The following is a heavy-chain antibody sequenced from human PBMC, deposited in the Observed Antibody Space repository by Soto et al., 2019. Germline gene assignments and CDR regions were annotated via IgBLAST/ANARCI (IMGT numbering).Heavy chain of an antibody. CDR1: GFTFSRYA. V-gene: IGHV3-30*04. CDR3: ARTRNGGVADSFDS. J-gene: IGHJ5*01. CDR2: ISRDGSYI. Sequence: GGSLRLSCAASGFTFSRYAIHWVRLTPGRGLEWVLAISRDGSYIYYTDSVKGRFTVSRDNSKNTVFVQMNRLIPADTALYFCARTRNGGVADSFDSWGQGTRVTVSS. D-gene: IGHD3-3*01.